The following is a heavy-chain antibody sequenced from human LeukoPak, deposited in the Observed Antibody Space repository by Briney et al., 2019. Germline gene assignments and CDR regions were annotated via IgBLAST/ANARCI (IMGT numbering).Heavy chain of an antibody. V-gene: IGHV3-48*03. Sequence: ALRLSCPSSGFTYSNYVMHWVRQAPAKGLAGVSYISSSGWDIYYADSLKDRFTLSRDNAKNSLHLHMNNLTADDTAGYYCSRDYGGSSPFDCWLEG. D-gene: IGHD4-23*01. CDR3: SRDYGGSSPFDC. J-gene: IGHJ4*02. CDR1: GFTYSNYV. CDR2: ISSSGWDI.